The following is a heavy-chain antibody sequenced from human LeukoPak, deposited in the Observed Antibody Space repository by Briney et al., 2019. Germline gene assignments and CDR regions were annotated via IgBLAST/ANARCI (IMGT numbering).Heavy chain of an antibody. J-gene: IGHJ5*02. D-gene: IGHD6-19*01. Sequence: SETLSLTCTVSGGSISSSSYYWGWIRQPPGKGLEWIGSIYYSGSTYYNPSLKSRVTISVDTSKNQFSLKLSSVTAADTAVYYCARQQWLVQGVVWFDPWGQGTLVTVSS. CDR3: ARQQWLVQGVVWFDP. CDR2: IYYSGST. CDR1: GGSISSSSYY. V-gene: IGHV4-39*07.